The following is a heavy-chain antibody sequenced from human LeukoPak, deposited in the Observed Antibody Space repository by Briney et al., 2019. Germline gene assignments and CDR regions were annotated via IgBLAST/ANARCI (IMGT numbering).Heavy chain of an antibody. V-gene: IGHV4-59*01. CDR3: GSYGYEGFDY. Sequence: SETLSLTCTVSGGSMSRYYWRWIGQPPGKGGEWVGYIYYSASTNYIPSLKSRVTISVDPSKNHFSLKLSSVTAADTAVYYCGSYGYEGFDYWGQGTLVTVSS. CDR2: IYYSAST. D-gene: IGHD5-18*01. CDR1: GGSMSRYY. J-gene: IGHJ4*02.